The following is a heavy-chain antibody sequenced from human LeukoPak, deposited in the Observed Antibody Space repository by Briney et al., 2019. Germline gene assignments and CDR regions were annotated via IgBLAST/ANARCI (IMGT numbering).Heavy chain of an antibody. Sequence: NTSETLSLTCTVSGGSISSGSYYWSWIRQPAGKGLEWIGRIYTSGSTNYNPSLKSRVTISVDTSKNQFSLKLSSVTAADTAVYYCARQVVVAATSVILYWGQGTLVTVSS. J-gene: IGHJ4*02. CDR1: GGSISSGSYY. CDR2: IYTSGST. D-gene: IGHD2-15*01. CDR3: ARQVVVAATSVILY. V-gene: IGHV4-61*02.